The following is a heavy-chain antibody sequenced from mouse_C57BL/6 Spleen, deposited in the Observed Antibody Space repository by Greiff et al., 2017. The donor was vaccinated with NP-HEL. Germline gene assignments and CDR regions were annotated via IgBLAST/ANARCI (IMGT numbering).Heavy chain of an antibody. D-gene: IGHD1-1*01. J-gene: IGHJ3*01. V-gene: IGHV5-9-1*02. CDR2: ISSGGDYI. CDR3: TRAGYGSSPFAY. Sequence: EVKVEESGEGLVKPGGSLKLSCAASGFTFSSYAMSWVRQTPEKRLEWVAYISSGGDYIYYADTVKGRFTISRDNARNTLYLQMSSLKSEDTAMYYCTRAGYGSSPFAYWGQGTLVTVSA. CDR1: GFTFSSYA.